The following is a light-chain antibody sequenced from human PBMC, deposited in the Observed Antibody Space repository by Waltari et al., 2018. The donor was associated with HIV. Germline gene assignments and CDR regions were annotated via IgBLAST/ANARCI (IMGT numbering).Light chain of an antibody. J-gene: IGKJ1*01. CDR1: QSVNYN. V-gene: IGKV3-15*01. CDR3: QQYNNWPWT. Sequence: IVMTQSPPTLSVSPGERVTLSCRASQSVNYNLAWYQQKPGQAPRLLIYGASGRAAGIPARFSGSGSGTEFTLTISSLQSEDFAVYYCQQYNNWPWTFGQGTKVEI. CDR2: GAS.